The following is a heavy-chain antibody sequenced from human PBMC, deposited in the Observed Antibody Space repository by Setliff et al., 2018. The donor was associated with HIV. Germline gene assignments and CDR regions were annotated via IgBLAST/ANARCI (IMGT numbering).Heavy chain of an antibody. Sequence: PWETLSLTCTVPGGSINDQYFSWIRQPPGKGLEWIGSIDYTGSAKHNPSLNSRGTILLDTSKNELSLKLTSVTAADTAVYYCARHNVITYAGLLFDYFYYGMDVWGHGTTVTVSS. CDR3: ARHNVITYAGLLFDYFYYGMDV. V-gene: IGHV4-59*11. D-gene: IGHD3-16*01. J-gene: IGHJ6*02. CDR1: GGSINDQY. CDR2: IDYTGSA.